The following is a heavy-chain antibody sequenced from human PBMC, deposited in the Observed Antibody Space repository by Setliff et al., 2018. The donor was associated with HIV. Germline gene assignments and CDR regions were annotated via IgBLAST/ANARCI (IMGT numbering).Heavy chain of an antibody. Sequence: KPSETLSLTCTVSGGSISSSSYYWGWIRQPPGKGLEWNGSIYYSGSTYANPSLKRRVTISVDTSKNQCSLNLSSVTAADTAVYYCVGSTIAAAVYYYYYYMDVWGKGTTVTVSS. CDR3: VGSTIAAAVYYYYYYMDV. J-gene: IGHJ6*03. D-gene: IGHD6-13*01. CDR2: IYYSGST. V-gene: IGHV4-39*01. CDR1: GGSISSSSYY.